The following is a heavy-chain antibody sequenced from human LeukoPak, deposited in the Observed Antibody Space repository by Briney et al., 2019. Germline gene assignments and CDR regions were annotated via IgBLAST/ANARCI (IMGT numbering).Heavy chain of an antibody. CDR3: ARGRKDIVVVPAAIFNY. J-gene: IGHJ4*02. D-gene: IGHD2-2*01. Sequence: PSETLSLTCAVYGGSFSGYHWSWIRQPPGKGLEWIGEINHSGSTNYNPSLKSRVTISVDTSKNQFSLKLSSVTAADTAVYYCARGRKDIVVVPAAIFNYWGQGTLVTVSS. CDR2: INHSGST. V-gene: IGHV4-34*01. CDR1: GGSFSGYH.